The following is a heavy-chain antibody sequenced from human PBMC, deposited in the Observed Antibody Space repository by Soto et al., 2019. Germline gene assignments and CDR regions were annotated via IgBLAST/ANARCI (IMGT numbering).Heavy chain of an antibody. J-gene: IGHJ4*02. Sequence: QVQLLQSGAEVKKPGASVRVSCKASGYSFTIFGISWVRQAPGQGLEWVGRISTYNGNTKYAQKLEGRVTVSTDTSTSTAYMELRSLRSDDTAVYYCVRDPQYSTSPQVFDYWGQGTLLTVSS. CDR3: VRDPQYSTSPQVFDY. V-gene: IGHV1-18*01. CDR1: GYSFTIFG. D-gene: IGHD6-6*01. CDR2: ISTYNGNT.